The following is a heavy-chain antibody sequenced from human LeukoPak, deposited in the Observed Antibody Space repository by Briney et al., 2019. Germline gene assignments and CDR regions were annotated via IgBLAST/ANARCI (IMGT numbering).Heavy chain of an antibody. CDR1: GFTFSSSW. Sequence: GGSLRPSCAASGFTFSSSWMHWARQAPGKGLVWVSRINTDGSRTDHADSVKGRFTISRDNAKDTLYLQMSSLRAEDTAVYYCVRGFGGRTDSWGQGTEVTVST. CDR3: VRGFGGRTDS. CDR2: INTDGSRT. D-gene: IGHD2-15*01. V-gene: IGHV3-74*01. J-gene: IGHJ5*01.